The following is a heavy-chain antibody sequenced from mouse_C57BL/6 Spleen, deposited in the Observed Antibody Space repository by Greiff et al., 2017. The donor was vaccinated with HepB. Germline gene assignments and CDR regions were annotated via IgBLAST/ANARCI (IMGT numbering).Heavy chain of an antibody. J-gene: IGHJ3*01. Sequence: VQLKQSGAELVRPGASVKLSCTASGFNIKDDYMHWVKQRPEQGLEWIGWIDPENGDTEYASKFQGKATITADTSSNTAYLQLSSLTSEDTAVYYCTTFHPWFAYWGQGTLVTVSA. CDR1: GFNIKDDY. V-gene: IGHV14-4*01. CDR2: IDPENGDT. CDR3: TTFHPWFAY.